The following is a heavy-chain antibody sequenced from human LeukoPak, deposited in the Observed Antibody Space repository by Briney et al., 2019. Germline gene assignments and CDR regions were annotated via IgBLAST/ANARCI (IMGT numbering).Heavy chain of an antibody. J-gene: IGHJ4*02. CDR1: GFTFSSYA. V-gene: IGHV3-64D*06. CDR3: VPGGWGYSIYFDY. CDR2: ISSNGGST. Sequence: SGGSLRLSCSASGFTFSSYAMHWVRQAPGKGLEYVSAISSNGGSTYYADSVKGRFTISRDNSKNTLYLQISSLRAEDTAVYYCVPGGWGYSIYFDYWGQGTLVTVSS. D-gene: IGHD2-21*01.